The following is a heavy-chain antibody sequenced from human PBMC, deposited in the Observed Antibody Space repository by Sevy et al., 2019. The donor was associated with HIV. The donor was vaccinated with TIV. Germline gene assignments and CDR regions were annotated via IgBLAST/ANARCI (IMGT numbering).Heavy chain of an antibody. J-gene: IGHJ6*02. CDR2: IYPGDSDT. V-gene: IGHV5-51*01. CDR1: GYSFTSYW. CDR3: ARLKRCDYQVSYYYGMDV. Sequence: GESLKISCKGSGYSFTSYWIGWVRQMPGKGLEWMGIIYPGDSDTRYSPSFQGQVPISADKSISTAYLQWSSLKASDTAMYYCARLKRCDYQVSYYYGMDVWGQGTTVTVSS. D-gene: IGHD4-17*01.